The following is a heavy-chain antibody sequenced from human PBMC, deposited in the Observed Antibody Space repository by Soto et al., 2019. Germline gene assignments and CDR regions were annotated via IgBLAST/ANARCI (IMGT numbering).Heavy chain of an antibody. Sequence: QVQLQESGPGLVKPSDTLSLTCAVSGYSISSSNWWGWIRQPPGRVLEWIGYIYYSGSTYYIPSLKSRGTMSVDTSKNQFSLKLSSVTAVDTAVYYCARKGGDSRGFDYWGQGTLVTVSS. D-gene: IGHD3-22*01. CDR2: IYYSGST. CDR3: ARKGGDSRGFDY. J-gene: IGHJ4*02. CDR1: GYSISSSNW. V-gene: IGHV4-28*01.